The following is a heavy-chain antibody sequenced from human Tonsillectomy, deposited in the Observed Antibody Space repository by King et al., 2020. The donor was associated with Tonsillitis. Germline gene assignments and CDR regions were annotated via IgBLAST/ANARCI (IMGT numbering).Heavy chain of an antibody. Sequence: EVQLVESGGGLAQPGGSLRLSCAASGFTFSSYAMSWVRQGPGKGLEWVSAITGSGGTAYYADSVKGRFAISRDNSKNTLYLQMNRLRAEDTAIYYCAKDGVLNYGGYWGGFFDYWGQGTLVTVSS. V-gene: IGHV3-23*04. CDR3: AKDGVLNYGGYWGGFFDY. CDR2: ITGSGGTA. D-gene: IGHD4-23*01. J-gene: IGHJ4*02. CDR1: GFTFSSYA.